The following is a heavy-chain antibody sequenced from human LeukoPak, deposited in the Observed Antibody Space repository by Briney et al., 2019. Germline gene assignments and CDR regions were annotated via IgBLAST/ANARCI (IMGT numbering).Heavy chain of an antibody. Sequence: GRPLRLSCAVSGFTVTDNYMSWVRQAPGKGLQWVSVIYPAGRTYYADSLTRRFTLSRDISRKTLLLQMNTLRADDTAVHYCARTNPVYGDYDYWGQGTLVTVSS. V-gene: IGHV3-53*01. CDR2: IYPAGRT. D-gene: IGHD4-17*01. CDR1: GFTVTDNY. CDR3: ARTNPVYGDYDY. J-gene: IGHJ4*02.